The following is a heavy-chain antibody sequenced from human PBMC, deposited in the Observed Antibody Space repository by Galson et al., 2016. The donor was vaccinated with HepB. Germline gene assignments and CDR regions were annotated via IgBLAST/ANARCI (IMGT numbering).Heavy chain of an antibody. Sequence: SLRLSCAASGFSFSSHWMHWVRQAPGRGLVWVSRIYDDGSRTNYADSVKGRFTISRDNAKNTVYLQVNSLRAEDTAVYYCARGHSSGYYLDVWGQGTTVTVSS. D-gene: IGHD3-22*01. CDR2: IYDDGSRT. CDR1: GFSFSSHW. J-gene: IGHJ6*02. V-gene: IGHV3-74*01. CDR3: ARGHSSGYYLDV.